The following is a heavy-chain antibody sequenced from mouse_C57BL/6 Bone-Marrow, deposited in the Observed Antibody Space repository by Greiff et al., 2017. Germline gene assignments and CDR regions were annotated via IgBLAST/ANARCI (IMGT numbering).Heavy chain of an antibody. CDR3: TPLLRSVLYAMDY. CDR2: IDPENGDT. V-gene: IGHV14-4*01. J-gene: IGHJ4*01. CDR1: GFNIKDDY. Sequence: EVQGVESGAELVRPGASVKLSCTASGFNIKDDYMHWVKQRPEQGLEWIGWIDPENGDTEYASKFQGKATITADTSSNTAYLQLSSLTSEDTAVYYCTPLLRSVLYAMDYWGQGTSVTVSS. D-gene: IGHD1-1*01.